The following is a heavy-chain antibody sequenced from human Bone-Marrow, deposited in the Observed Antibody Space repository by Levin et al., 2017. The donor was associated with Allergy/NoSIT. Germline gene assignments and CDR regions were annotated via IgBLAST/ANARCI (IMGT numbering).Heavy chain of an antibody. CDR2: ISWSGNTT. J-gene: IGHJ4*02. V-gene: IGHV3-9*01. Sequence: GGSLRLSCVVSGFTFDDYAMHWVRQVPGKGLEWVSGISWSGNTTGYADSVKGRFTVSRDNTRNSLYLQMNSLRSEDTALYYCAKAKTNSGFVVGFDYWGQGTLVTVSS. CDR3: AKAKTNSGFVVGFDY. D-gene: IGHD5-12*01. CDR1: GFTFDDYA.